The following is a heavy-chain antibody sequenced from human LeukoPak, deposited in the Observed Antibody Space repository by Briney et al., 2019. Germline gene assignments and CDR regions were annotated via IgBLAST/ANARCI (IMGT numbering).Heavy chain of an antibody. Sequence: GGSLRLPCAASGYTFDDYGMSGARQAPGKGLECVSDINWNGGSTGYTDSVKGRFTISRDNAKNSMYLQMYSRRGEDTALYHCARVHSSSGWYLTGGFDYWGQGTLVTVSS. CDR2: INWNGGST. D-gene: IGHD6-19*01. V-gene: IGHV3-20*01. CDR1: GYTFDDYG. CDR3: ARVHSSSGWYLTGGFDY. J-gene: IGHJ4*02.